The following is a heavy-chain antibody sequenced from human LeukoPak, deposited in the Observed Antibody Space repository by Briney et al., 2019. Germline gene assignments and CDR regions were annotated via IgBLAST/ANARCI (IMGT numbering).Heavy chain of an antibody. CDR3: AREGHDYSRRYYFDY. J-gene: IGHJ4*02. D-gene: IGHD4-11*01. CDR1: GGTFSSYA. CDR2: IIPILGIA. V-gene: IGHV1-69*04. Sequence: ASVTVSCKASGGTFSSYAISWVRQAPGQGLEWMGRIIPILGIANYAQKFQGRVTITADKSTSTAYMELSSLRSEDTAVYYCAREGHDYSRRYYFDYWGQGTLVTVSS.